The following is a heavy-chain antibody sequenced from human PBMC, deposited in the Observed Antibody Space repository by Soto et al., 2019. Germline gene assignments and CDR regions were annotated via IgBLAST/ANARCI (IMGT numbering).Heavy chain of an antibody. CDR3: AGDLGYYDSSGYFDY. CDR2: ISTSGSII. J-gene: IGHJ4*02. D-gene: IGHD3-22*01. V-gene: IGHV3-11*01. CDR1: GFTFSDYD. Sequence: GGSLRLSCAASGFTFSDYDMSWIRQAPGKGLEWISYISTSGSIIYYADSVKGRFTISRDNAKNSLYLEMNSLRAEDTAVYYCAGDLGYYDSSGYFDYWGQGTRVTVSS.